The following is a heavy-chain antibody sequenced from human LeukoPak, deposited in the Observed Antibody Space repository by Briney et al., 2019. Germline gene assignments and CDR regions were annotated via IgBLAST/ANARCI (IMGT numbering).Heavy chain of an antibody. Sequence: GGSLRLSCAASGFTFNSYSMNWVRQAPGKGLEWVGRIKSKTDGGTTDYAAPVKGRFTISRDDSKNTLYLQMNSLKTEDTAVYYCTTDYYDFWSGYLYYFDYWGQGTLVTVSS. J-gene: IGHJ4*02. V-gene: IGHV3-15*01. CDR2: IKSKTDGGTT. CDR3: TTDYYDFWSGYLYYFDY. CDR1: GFTFNSYS. D-gene: IGHD3-3*01.